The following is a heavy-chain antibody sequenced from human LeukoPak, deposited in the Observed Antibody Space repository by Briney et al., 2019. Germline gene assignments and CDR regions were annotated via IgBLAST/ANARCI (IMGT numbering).Heavy chain of an antibody. CDR2: ISYDGINQ. V-gene: IGHV3-30*04. J-gene: IGHJ4*02. Sequence: PGGSLRLSCAPSGFTFSSYAMHWVRQAPGKGPEWVALISYDGINQYYADSVKGRFIISRDNSKNTLYLQLNSLRLEDTAVYYCTLTTFGVVYYFDYWGQGTLVTVSS. CDR3: TLTTFGVVYYFDY. CDR1: GFTFSSYA. D-gene: IGHD1/OR15-1a*01.